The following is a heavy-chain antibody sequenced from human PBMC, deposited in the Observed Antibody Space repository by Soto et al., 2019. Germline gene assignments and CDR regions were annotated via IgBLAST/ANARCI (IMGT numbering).Heavy chain of an antibody. Sequence: GGSLRLSCAASGFTFSSYSMDWVRQAPGKGLEWVSYISSSSSTIYYADSVKGRFTISRDNSKNTLYLQMNSLRAEDTAVYYCARDRARIQLWKYYFDYWGQGTLVTVSS. CDR3: ARDRARIQLWKYYFDY. CDR1: GFTFSSYS. V-gene: IGHV3-48*01. J-gene: IGHJ4*02. CDR2: ISSSSSTI. D-gene: IGHD5-18*01.